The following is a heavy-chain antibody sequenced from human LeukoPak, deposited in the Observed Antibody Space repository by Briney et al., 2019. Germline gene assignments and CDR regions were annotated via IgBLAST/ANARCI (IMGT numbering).Heavy chain of an antibody. D-gene: IGHD6-6*01. CDR3: ARDLEYSSSPFEYYIDY. V-gene: IGHV4-61*09. CDR1: GGSISSGSYY. Sequence: SETLSLTCTVSGGSISSGSYYWSWIRQPAGKGLEWIGHIYTSGSTNYNPSLKSRVTISVDTSKNQFSLKLSSVTAADTAVYYCARDLEYSSSPFEYYIDYWGQGTLVTVSS. J-gene: IGHJ4*02. CDR2: IYTSGST.